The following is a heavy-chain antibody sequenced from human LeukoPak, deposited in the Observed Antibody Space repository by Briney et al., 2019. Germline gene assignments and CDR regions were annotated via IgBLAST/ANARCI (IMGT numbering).Heavy chain of an antibody. Sequence: GGSLRLSCAASGFPFNTYSMNWVRQAPGKGLEWISYISSSSTSISYADSVKGRFTVSRDNAKNSLSLQMNSLRDEDTAVYYCARGVGAFDVWGQGRMATVSS. CDR3: ARGVGAFDV. D-gene: IGHD3-16*01. CDR2: ISSSSTSI. CDR1: GFPFNTYS. V-gene: IGHV3-48*02. J-gene: IGHJ3*01.